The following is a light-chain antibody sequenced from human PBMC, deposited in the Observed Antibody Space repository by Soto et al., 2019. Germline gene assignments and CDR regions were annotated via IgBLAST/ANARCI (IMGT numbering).Light chain of an antibody. V-gene: IGKV3-20*01. CDR3: QQYGSSPPLT. CDR1: QSVSSNY. CDR2: GAS. J-gene: IGKJ4*01. Sequence: EIVLTQSPGTLSLSPGERATLSCRASQSVSSNYLAWYQQKPGQAPRLLIYGASSRATGVPDRFSGSGSGTDFTLTISNLEPEDFALYYCQQYGSSPPLTFGGGTKVESK.